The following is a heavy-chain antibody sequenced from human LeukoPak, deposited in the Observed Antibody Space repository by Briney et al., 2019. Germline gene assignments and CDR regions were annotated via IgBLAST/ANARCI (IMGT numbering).Heavy chain of an antibody. D-gene: IGHD5-18*01. CDR2: INSDGSST. CDR3: ARVGGYSYGPYYYYMDV. CDR1: GFTFSSYW. Sequence: PGGSLRLSCAASGFTFSSYWMHWDRQAPGKGLVWVARINSDGSSTSYADSVKGRFTISRDNAKNTLYLQMNSLRAEDTAVYYCARVGGYSYGPYYYYMDVWGKGTTVTVSS. V-gene: IGHV3-74*01. J-gene: IGHJ6*03.